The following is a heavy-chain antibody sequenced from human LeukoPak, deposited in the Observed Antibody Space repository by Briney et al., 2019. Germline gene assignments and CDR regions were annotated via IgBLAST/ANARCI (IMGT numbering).Heavy chain of an antibody. Sequence: GESLKISCRASGYSITTYWIGWVRQAPGKGLEWVSYISSSGSTIYYADSVKGRFTISRDNAKNSLYLQMNSLRAEDTAIYYCATYRQVLLPFESWGQGTLVTVSS. CDR1: GYSITTYW. CDR3: ATYRQVLLPFES. J-gene: IGHJ4*02. CDR2: ISSSGSTI. V-gene: IGHV3-11*01. D-gene: IGHD2-8*02.